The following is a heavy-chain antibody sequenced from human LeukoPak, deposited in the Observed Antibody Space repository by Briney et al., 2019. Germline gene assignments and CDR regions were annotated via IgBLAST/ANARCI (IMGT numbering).Heavy chain of an antibody. CDR2: INAGNGNT. CDR3: ARDEGRSLLWFGALGPLGPHYYYGMDV. V-gene: IGHV1-3*01. J-gene: IGHJ6*02. D-gene: IGHD3-10*01. Sequence: GASVKVSCKASGYTFTSYAMHWVRQAPGQRLEWMGWINAGNGNTKYSQKFQGRVTVTRDTSASTAYMELSSLRSEDTAVYYCARDEGRSLLWFGALGPLGPHYYYGMDVWGQGTTVTVSS. CDR1: GYTFTSYA.